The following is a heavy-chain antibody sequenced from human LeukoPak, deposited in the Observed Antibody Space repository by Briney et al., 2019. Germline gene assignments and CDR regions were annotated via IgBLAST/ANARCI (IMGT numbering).Heavy chain of an antibody. D-gene: IGHD5-18*01. V-gene: IGHV1-58*01. CDR2: IVVGSGNT. Sequence: SVKVSCKASGFTFTSSAVQWVRQARGQRREGIGWIVVGSGNTNYAQKFQERVTITRDMSTSTAYMDLSSLRSEDTAVYYCAVSSRGYSYVPYFDYWGQGTLVTVSS. CDR3: AVSSRGYSYVPYFDY. J-gene: IGHJ4*02. CDR1: GFTFTSSA.